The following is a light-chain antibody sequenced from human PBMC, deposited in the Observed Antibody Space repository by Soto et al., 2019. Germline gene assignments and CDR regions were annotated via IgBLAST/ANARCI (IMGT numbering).Light chain of an antibody. Sequence: EIVLTQSPGTLSLSPGERATLSCRASQSVSSSYLAWYQQKPGQAPRLLIYGASSRATGIPDRFSGSGSGTDFTLTISRLEPEDFAVYYCQQYGSSPLWTFGKGPRWKSN. CDR3: QQYGSSPLWT. CDR2: GAS. CDR1: QSVSSSY. V-gene: IGKV3-20*01. J-gene: IGKJ1*01.